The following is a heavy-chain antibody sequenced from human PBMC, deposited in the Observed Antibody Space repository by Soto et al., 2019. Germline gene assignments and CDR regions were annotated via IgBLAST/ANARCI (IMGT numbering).Heavy chain of an antibody. D-gene: IGHD6-6*01. J-gene: IGHJ6*02. Sequence: GGSLGVACAASGVTFSSYWMHWVRQAPGKGLVWVSRINSDGSSTSYADSVKGRFTISRDNAKNTLYLQMNSLRAEDTAVYYCARDDEAARPNYYYGMDFWCQGTTATVSS. CDR2: INSDGSST. CDR3: ARDDEAARPNYYYGMDF. CDR1: GVTFSSYW. V-gene: IGHV3-74*01.